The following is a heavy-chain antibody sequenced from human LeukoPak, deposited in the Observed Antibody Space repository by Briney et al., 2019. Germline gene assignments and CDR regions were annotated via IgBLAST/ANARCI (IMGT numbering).Heavy chain of an antibody. CDR1: GFTVSRKY. CDR2: IYSGGST. D-gene: IGHD3-10*01. CDR3: ARDTGTTYYYGSGSSDGMDV. V-gene: IGHV3-66*01. J-gene: IGHJ6*02. Sequence: PGGSLSLSCAASGFTVSRKYMSWVRPAPGRGLEWVSVIYSGGSTYYADSVKGRFTISRDNSKNTLYLQMNSLRAEDTAVYYCARDTGTTYYYGSGSSDGMDVWGQGTTVTVSS.